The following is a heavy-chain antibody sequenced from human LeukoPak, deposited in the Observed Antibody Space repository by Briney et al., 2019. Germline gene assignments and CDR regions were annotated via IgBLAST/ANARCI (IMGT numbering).Heavy chain of an antibody. Sequence: PSDTLSLTCTVSGGSISSSSYYWGWIRQPPGKGLEWIGSIYYSGSTYYNPSLKSRITLSVDTSKNQFSLKVNSLTAADTAVYYGARLKYMGYSPFDPWGQGTLVTVSS. V-gene: IGHV4-39*07. CDR3: ARLKYMGYSPFDP. CDR1: GGSISSSSYY. D-gene: IGHD2-15*01. J-gene: IGHJ5*02. CDR2: IYYSGST.